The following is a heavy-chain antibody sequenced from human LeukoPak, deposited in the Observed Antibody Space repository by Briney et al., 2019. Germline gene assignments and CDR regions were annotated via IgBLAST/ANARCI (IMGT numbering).Heavy chain of an antibody. CDR1: GFTVSSNY. CDR3: AYGDYYDSSGYYSSC. CDR2: IYSGGST. V-gene: IGHV3-53*01. Sequence: GGSLRLSCAASGFTVSSNYMSWVRQAPGKGLEWVSVIYSGGSTYYADSVKGRFTISRDNSKNTLYLQMNSLRAEDTAVYYCAYGDYYDSSGYYSSCWGQGTLVTVSS. D-gene: IGHD3-22*01. J-gene: IGHJ4*02.